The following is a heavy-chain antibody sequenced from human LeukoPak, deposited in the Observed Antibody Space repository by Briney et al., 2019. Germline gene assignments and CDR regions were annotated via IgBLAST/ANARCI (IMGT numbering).Heavy chain of an antibody. CDR1: GGSISSYY. Sequence: SETLSLTCTVSGGSISSYYWSWIRQPAGKGLEWIGRIYTSGSTNYNPSLKSRVTMSVDTSKNQFSLKLSSVTAADTAVYYCARQAPPPTYYDILTAREYDYWGQGTLVTVSS. D-gene: IGHD3-9*01. J-gene: IGHJ4*02. CDR3: ARQAPPPTYYDILTAREYDY. CDR2: IYTSGST. V-gene: IGHV4-4*07.